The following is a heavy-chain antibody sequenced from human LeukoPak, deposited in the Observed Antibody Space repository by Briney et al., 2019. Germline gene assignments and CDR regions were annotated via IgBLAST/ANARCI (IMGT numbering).Heavy chain of an antibody. CDR1: GGSISGHY. CDR2: IHYSGRP. J-gene: IGHJ6*02. V-gene: IGHV4-59*11. Sequence: SETLSLTCTVSGGSISGHYWTWIRQPPGKGLEWIGQIHYSGRPDYNPSLKSRVTISVDTSKNQLSLKVASVTGADTAVYYCARFGVDYDMDVWGQGTTVTVSS. D-gene: IGHD3-16*01. CDR3: ARFGVDYDMDV.